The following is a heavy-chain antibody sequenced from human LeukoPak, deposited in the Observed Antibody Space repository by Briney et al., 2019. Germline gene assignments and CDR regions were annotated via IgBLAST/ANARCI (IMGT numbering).Heavy chain of an antibody. D-gene: IGHD3-22*01. CDR1: GGSISSYY. CDR2: IYYSGST. Sequence: SETLSLTCTVSGGSISSYYWSWIRQPPGKGLEWIGYIYYSGSTNYNPSLKSRVTISVDTSKNQFSLKLSSVTAADTAVYCCARIYYYDSSGYSTIYWYFDLWGRGTLVTVSS. V-gene: IGHV4-59*08. J-gene: IGHJ2*01. CDR3: ARIYYYDSSGYSTIYWYFDL.